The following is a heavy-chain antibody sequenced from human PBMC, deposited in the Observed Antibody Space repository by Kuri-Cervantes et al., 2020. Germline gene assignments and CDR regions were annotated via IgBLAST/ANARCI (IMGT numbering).Heavy chain of an antibody. CDR3: ARGSTADP. D-gene: IGHD2-15*01. V-gene: IGHV4-59*08. Sequence: GSLRLSCSISGGSISTYYWNWIRQPPRKELEWLGYVYYNGNTNYNASLKSRVTISVDTSKNQFSLKLSSVTAADTAVYYCARGSTADPWGQGTLVTVSS. J-gene: IGHJ5*02. CDR2: VYYNGNT. CDR1: GGSISTYY.